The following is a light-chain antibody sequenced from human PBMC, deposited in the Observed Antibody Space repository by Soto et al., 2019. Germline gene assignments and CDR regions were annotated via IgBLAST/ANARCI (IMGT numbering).Light chain of an antibody. V-gene: IGKV1-5*03. J-gene: IGKJ5*01. CDR3: QQYNSWIT. Sequence: DIQMTQSPSTLSASVGDRVTITCRASQSISSWLAWYQQKPGKAPKLLIYKASSLESGVPSRFSGSGSGTEFTITISSLQPDDFATYYCQQYNSWITFGQGTRLEIK. CDR2: KAS. CDR1: QSISSW.